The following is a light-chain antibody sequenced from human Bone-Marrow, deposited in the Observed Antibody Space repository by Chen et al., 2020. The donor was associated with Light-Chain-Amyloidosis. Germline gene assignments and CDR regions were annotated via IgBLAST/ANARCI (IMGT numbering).Light chain of an antibody. J-gene: IGLJ1*01. V-gene: IGLV3-19*01. CDR2: GKN. CDR1: SLRSYY. CDR3: HSRDSSGDHYV. Sequence: SSELTQDPAVSVALGQTVRIRCQGDSLRSYYASWYQQKSGQAPVFVMHGKNSRPSGIPDRFSGSSSGNTASLTITGAQAEDEADYYCHSRDSSGDHYVFGTGTKVTVL.